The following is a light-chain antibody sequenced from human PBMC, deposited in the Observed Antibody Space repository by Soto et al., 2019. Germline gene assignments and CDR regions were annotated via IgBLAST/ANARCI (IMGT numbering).Light chain of an antibody. Sequence: DIQMTQSPSTLSASVGDRVTITCRASESISGWLAWYQQKPGKAPKLVIFKASTLESGVPSRFSGSGSGTELTLRISSRQPDIFEIYYCKQINSYPRPFGHGTRWKSN. V-gene: IGKV1-5*03. CDR3: KQINSYPRP. CDR2: KAS. CDR1: ESISGW. J-gene: IGKJ1*01.